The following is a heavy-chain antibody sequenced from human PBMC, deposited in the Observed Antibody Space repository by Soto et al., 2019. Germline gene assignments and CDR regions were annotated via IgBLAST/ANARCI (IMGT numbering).Heavy chain of an antibody. CDR3: AALKGSGYYYYYGMDV. J-gene: IGHJ6*02. Sequence: SETLSLTCAVYGGSFSGYYWSWIRQPPGKGLEWIGEINHSGSTNYNPSLKSRVTISVDTSKNQFSLKLSSVTAADTAVYYCAALKGSGYYYYYGMDVWGQGTTVT. CDR2: INHSGST. CDR1: GGSFSGYY. D-gene: IGHD3-10*01. V-gene: IGHV4-34*01.